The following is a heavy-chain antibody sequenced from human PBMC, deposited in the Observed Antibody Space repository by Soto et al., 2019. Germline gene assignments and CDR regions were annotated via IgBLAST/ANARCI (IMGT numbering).Heavy chain of an antibody. CDR1: GGSIRSSSYY. J-gene: IGHJ3*02. V-gene: IGHV4-39*01. CDR3: ARLGPIAPEVAFDI. CDR2: IYYSGST. Sequence: SATLSLTCTVSGGSIRSSSYYWGWFRQPPGKGLEWIGSIYYSGSTYYNPSLKSRVTVSAVTSKNQFSLNLSSVTAADTAVYYCARLGPIAPEVAFDILGQGTLVT.